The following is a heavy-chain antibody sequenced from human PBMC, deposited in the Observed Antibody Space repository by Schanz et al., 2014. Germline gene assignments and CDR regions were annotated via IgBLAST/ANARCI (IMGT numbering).Heavy chain of an antibody. V-gene: IGHV3-48*04. CDR1: GFTFSNYW. Sequence: EVQLVESGGGLVQPGGSLRLSCAASGFTFSNYWMSWVRQAPGKGLEWIAYISSGGTTIYYADSVKGRFTISRDNAKNTLYLQMNSLRAEDTAVYYCARPLGPNYYYYGLDVWGQGTTVTVSS. J-gene: IGHJ6*02. CDR2: ISSGGTTI. CDR3: ARPLGPNYYYYGLDV.